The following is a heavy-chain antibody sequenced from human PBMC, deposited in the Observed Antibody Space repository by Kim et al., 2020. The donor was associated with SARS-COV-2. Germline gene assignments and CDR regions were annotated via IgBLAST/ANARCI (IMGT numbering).Heavy chain of an antibody. D-gene: IGHD1-26*01. J-gene: IGHJ4*02. CDR3: TTGLPAYSGSYPMPDY. Sequence: PVKGRFTISRDDSKNTLYLQMNSLKTEDTAVYYCTTGLPAYSGSYPMPDYWGQGTLVTVSS. V-gene: IGHV3-15*01.